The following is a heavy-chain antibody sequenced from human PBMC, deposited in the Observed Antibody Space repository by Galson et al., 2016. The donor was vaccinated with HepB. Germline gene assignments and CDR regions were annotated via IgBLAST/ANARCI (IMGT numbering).Heavy chain of an antibody. D-gene: IGHD2-8*01. CDR1: GFTFSSYS. V-gene: IGHV3-48*01. J-gene: IGHJ6*02. CDR2: ITSSGSTT. CDR3: AREGKDIVLMVYATKDYYGMDV. Sequence: SLRLSCAASGFTFSSYSMNWVRQAPGKGLEWVSYITSSGSTTYYADSVKGRFTISRDNAKNSLYLQMNSLRAEDTAVYYCAREGKDIVLMVYATKDYYGMDVWGQGTTVTVSS.